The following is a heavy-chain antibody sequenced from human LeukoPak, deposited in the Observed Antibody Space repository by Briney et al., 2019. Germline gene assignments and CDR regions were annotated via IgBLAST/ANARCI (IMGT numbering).Heavy chain of an antibody. J-gene: IGHJ4*02. CDR3: ARYCTNGVCDDY. D-gene: IGHD2-8*01. V-gene: IGHV1-2*02. Sequence: ASVKVSCKASGCTFTGYYMHWVRQAPGQGLEWMGWINPNSGGTNYAQKFQGRVTMTRDTSISTAYMELSRLRSDDTAVYYCARYCTNGVCDDYWGQGTLVTVSS. CDR2: INPNSGGT. CDR1: GCTFTGYY.